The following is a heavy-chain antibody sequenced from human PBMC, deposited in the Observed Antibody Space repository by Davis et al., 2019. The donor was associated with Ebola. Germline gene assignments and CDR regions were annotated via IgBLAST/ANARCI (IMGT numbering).Heavy chain of an antibody. Sequence: AASVKVSCKASGYTFTSYCISWVRQAPGQGLEWMGWISAYNGNTNYAQKLQGRVTMTTDTSTSTAYMELRSLRSDDTAVYYCARDPAPYCSSTSCLLGDWFDPWGQGTLVTVSS. V-gene: IGHV1-18*01. J-gene: IGHJ5*02. CDR3: ARDPAPYCSSTSCLLGDWFDP. CDR2: ISAYNGNT. D-gene: IGHD2-2*01. CDR1: GYTFTSYC.